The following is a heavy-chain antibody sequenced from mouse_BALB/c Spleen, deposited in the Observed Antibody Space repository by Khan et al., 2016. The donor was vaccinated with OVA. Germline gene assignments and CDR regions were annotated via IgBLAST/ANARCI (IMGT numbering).Heavy chain of an antibody. J-gene: IGHJ2*01. Sequence: VQLQESGPGLVAPSQSLSITCTVSGFSLTSYGIQWLRQPPGKDLEWLGVIWSSGNTYYNSALMSRLSISKDNSKSQVLLKMNSLQTDDTAIYYCARESHPSNYFDYWGQGTTLTVSS. D-gene: IGHD2-10*02. CDR3: ARESHPSNYFDY. CDR1: GFSLTSYG. V-gene: IGHV2-9*02. CDR2: IWSSGNT.